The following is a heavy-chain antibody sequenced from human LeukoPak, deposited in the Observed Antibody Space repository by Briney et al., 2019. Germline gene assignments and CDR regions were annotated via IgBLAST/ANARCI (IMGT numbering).Heavy chain of an antibody. CDR3: ARDIVVVPLVMSWFDP. Sequence: PGGSLRLSCAASGFTFSDYYMSRIRQAPGKGLEWVSYISGSGRTIYYADSVKGRFTISRDNAKNSLYLQMNSLRAEDTAVYYCARDIVVVPLVMSWFDPWGQGTLVTVSS. CDR2: ISGSGRTI. J-gene: IGHJ5*02. V-gene: IGHV3-11*01. CDR1: GFTFSDYY. D-gene: IGHD2-2*01.